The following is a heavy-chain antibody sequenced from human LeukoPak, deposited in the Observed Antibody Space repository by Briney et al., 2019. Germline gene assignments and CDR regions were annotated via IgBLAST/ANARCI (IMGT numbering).Heavy chain of an antibody. CDR3: ARGHYGSGSYTHDY. Sequence: GGSLRLSCAASGFTVSSNYMSWVRQAPGKGLVWVSRINSDGSSTSYADSVKGRFTISRDNAKNTLYLQMNSLRAEDTAVYYCARGHYGSGSYTHDYWGQGTLVAVSS. D-gene: IGHD3-10*01. J-gene: IGHJ4*02. CDR2: INSDGSST. V-gene: IGHV3-74*01. CDR1: GFTVSSNY.